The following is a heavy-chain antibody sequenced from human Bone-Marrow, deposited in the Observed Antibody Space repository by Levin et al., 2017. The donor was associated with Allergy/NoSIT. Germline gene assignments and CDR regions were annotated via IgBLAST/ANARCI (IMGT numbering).Heavy chain of an antibody. J-gene: IGHJ4*02. V-gene: IGHV3-30*18. CDR1: GFTFSNYD. D-gene: IGHD5-18*01. CDR3: AKTREFSYGPFDY. Sequence: PGGSLRLSCAASGFTFSNYDIHWVRQTPGKGLEWVTFISYDGSDKKYADFVKGRFTISRDNSKNTVYLQMSSLRGEDTAVYYCAKTREFSYGPFDYWGLGTLVTVSS. CDR2: ISYDGSDK.